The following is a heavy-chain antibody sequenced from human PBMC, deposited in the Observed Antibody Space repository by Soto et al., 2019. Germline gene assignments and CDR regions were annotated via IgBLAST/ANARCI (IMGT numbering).Heavy chain of an antibody. CDR2: IKQDGSEK. V-gene: IGHV3-7*01. CDR1: GFTFSSYW. J-gene: IGHJ6*02. D-gene: IGHD3-22*01. Sequence: EVQLVESGGGLVQPGGSLRLSCAASGFTFSSYWMSWVLQAPGKGLEWVANIKQDGSEKYSVDSVKGRFTISRDNAKNSLYLQMNSLRDEDTAVYYCARDPAYDSSGSNGMDVWGQGTTVTVSS. CDR3: ARDPAYDSSGSNGMDV.